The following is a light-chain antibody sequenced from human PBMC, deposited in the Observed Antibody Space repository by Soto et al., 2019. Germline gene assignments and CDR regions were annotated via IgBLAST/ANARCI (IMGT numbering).Light chain of an antibody. CDR2: DVT. CDR1: SSDVGGYNY. CDR3: NSYTSTTTQV. J-gene: IGLJ1*01. V-gene: IGLV2-14*03. Sequence: QSALTQPASVSGSPGQSITISCIGTSSDVGGYNYVSWYQQHPGKAPKLIIYDVTARPSGVSNRFSGSKSGNTASLTISGLQAEDEGDYYCNSYTSTTTQVFGTGTKLTVL.